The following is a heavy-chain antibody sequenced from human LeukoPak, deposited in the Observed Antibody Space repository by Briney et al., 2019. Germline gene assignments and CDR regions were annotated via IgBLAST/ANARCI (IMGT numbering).Heavy chain of an antibody. J-gene: IGHJ4*02. V-gene: IGHV4-4*02. CDR3: ARSPTKRVPEDY. CDR1: SDSIFTSNW. CDR2: IFHSGST. Sequence: MTSGTLSLTCTVSSDSIFTSNWWSWVRRPPGKGLEWIGQIFHSGSTSYSPSLKSRVTISMDKSKNQISLRLTSVTAADTAVYYCARSPTKRVPEDYWGQGTLVTVSS. D-gene: IGHD2-2*01.